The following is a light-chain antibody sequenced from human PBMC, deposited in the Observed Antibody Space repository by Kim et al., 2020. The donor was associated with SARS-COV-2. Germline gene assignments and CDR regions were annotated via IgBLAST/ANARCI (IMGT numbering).Light chain of an antibody. Sequence: EIVMTQSPATLSVSPGERATLSCRASQSVSSNLAWYQQKPGQAPRVLIYGASTRATGIPARFSGSGSGTEFTLTISSLQSEDFAVYYCQQYKNWPPITFGQGTRLEIK. CDR1: QSVSSN. CDR3: QQYKNWPPIT. CDR2: GAS. V-gene: IGKV3-15*01. J-gene: IGKJ5*01.